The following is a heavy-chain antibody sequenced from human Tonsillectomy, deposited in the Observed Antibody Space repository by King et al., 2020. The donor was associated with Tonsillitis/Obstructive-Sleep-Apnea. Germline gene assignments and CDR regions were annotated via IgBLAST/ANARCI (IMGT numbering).Heavy chain of an antibody. CDR1: GGSFSGYY. V-gene: IGHV4-34*01. CDR3: ARMDYYDSSGYYHDAFDI. D-gene: IGHD3-22*01. CDR2: INHSGST. Sequence: VQLQQWGAGLLKPSETLSLTCAVYGGSFSGYYWSWIRQPPGKGLEWIGKINHSGSTNYNPSLKSRVTISVDTSKNQFSLKLSSVTAADTAVYYCARMDYYDSSGYYHDAFDIWGQGTMVTVSS. J-gene: IGHJ3*02.